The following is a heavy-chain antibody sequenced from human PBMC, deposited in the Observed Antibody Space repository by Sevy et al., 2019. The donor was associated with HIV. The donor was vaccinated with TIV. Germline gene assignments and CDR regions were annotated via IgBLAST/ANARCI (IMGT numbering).Heavy chain of an antibody. CDR3: ARVSGAVPVADY. CDR2: INDFGST. J-gene: IGHJ4*02. CDR1: GYSISSGYY. V-gene: IGHV4-38-2*01. D-gene: IGHD2-2*01. Sequence: SETLSLNCAVSGYSISSGYYWGWIRQPPGKGLKWIGRINDFGSTYNNPSLKNRVTISVDTSKNQFSLKLNSVTAADTAVYYCARVSGAVPVADYWGQGTLVTVSS.